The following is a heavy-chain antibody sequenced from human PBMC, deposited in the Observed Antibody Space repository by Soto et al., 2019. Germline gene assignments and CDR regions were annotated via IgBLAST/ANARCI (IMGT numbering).Heavy chain of an antibody. CDR3: ARDLAKGGGSAGFDY. Sequence: QVQLVQSGAEVKKPGASVNVSCKASGYTFTVYYMHWVRQAPGQGLEWMGWINPKSGGTMYPQKFQGRVTMTWDTTISTAYMALTRLRSDDTAVYYRARDLAKGGGSAGFDYWVQGTLVTVSS. CDR1: GYTFTVYY. V-gene: IGHV1-2*02. J-gene: IGHJ4*02. CDR2: INPKSGGT. D-gene: IGHD1-26*01.